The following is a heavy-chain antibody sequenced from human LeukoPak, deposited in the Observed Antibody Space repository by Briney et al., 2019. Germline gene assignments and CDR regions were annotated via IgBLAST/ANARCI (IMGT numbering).Heavy chain of an antibody. CDR3: AREAYGSGSYYSAPVDY. D-gene: IGHD3-10*01. V-gene: IGHV3-21*01. CDR1: GFTFSSCS. J-gene: IGHJ4*02. CDR2: ISSSSSYI. Sequence: GGSLRLSCAASGFTFSSCSMNWVRQAPGKGLQWVSSISSSSSYIYYADSLKGRFTISRDNAKNSLYLQMNSLRAEDTAVYYCAREAYGSGSYYSAPVDYWGQGTLVTVSS.